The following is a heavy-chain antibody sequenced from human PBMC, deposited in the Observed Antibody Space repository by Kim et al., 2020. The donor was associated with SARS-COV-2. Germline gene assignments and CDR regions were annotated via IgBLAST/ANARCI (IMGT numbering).Heavy chain of an antibody. Sequence: YTSGRTNYNPSLQSRVTMSVDMSKNQCSRKLSSVTAADTAVYYCARALGHWGQGTLVTVSS. D-gene: IGHD3-16*02. CDR3: ARALGH. J-gene: IGHJ4*02. CDR2: YTSGRT. V-gene: IGHV4-4*07.